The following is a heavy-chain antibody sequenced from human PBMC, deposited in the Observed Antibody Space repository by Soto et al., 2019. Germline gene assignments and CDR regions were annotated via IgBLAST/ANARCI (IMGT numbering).Heavy chain of an antibody. V-gene: IGHV1-69*12. CDR3: ARGIIVVVVAATAAPQYYFDY. CDR2: IIPIFGTA. Sequence: QVQLMQSGAEVKKPGSSVKVSCKASGGTFSSYAISWVRQAPGQGLEWMGGIIPIFGTANYAQKFQGRVTITADESTSTAYMELSSLRSEDTAVYYCARGIIVVVVAATAAPQYYFDYWGQGTLVTVSS. J-gene: IGHJ4*02. D-gene: IGHD2-15*01. CDR1: GGTFSSYA.